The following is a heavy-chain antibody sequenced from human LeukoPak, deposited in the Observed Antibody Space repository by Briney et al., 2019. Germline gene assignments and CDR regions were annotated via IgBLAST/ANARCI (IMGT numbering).Heavy chain of an antibody. CDR1: GGSFSGYY. J-gene: IGHJ4*02. CDR2: INHSGST. V-gene: IGHV4-34*01. CDR3: ARGGGCGYGGSDY. D-gene: IGHD5-18*01. Sequence: SETLSLTCAVYGGSFSGYYWSWIRQPPGKGLEWIGEINHSGSTNYNPSLKSRVTISVDTSKNQFSLKLSSVTAADTAVYYCARGGGCGYGGSDYWGQGTLVTVSS.